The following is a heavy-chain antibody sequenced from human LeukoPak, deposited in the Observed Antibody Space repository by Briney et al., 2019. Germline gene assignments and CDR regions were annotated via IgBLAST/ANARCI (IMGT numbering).Heavy chain of an antibody. CDR1: GSTFTSYT. V-gene: IGHV7-4-1*02. J-gene: IGHJ5*02. D-gene: IGHD3-10*01. CDR2: IKTNTGNP. Sequence: ASVKLSCKASGSTFTSYTMNWVRQVPGQGLEWMGWIKTNTGNPTYAQGFTGRFVFSLDTSVSTAYLQINSLKAEDTAVYYCARLSSGSGRYYWFDPWGQGTLVTVSS. CDR3: ARLSSGSGRYYWFDP.